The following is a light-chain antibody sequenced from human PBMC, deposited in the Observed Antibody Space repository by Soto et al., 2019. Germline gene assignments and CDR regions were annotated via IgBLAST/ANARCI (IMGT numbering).Light chain of an antibody. CDR2: DAS. J-gene: IGKJ1*01. V-gene: IGKV3-15*01. Sequence: EIVMTQSPATLSVSPGERATLSCRASQSVSRNLAWYQQKPGQAPRLLTFDASTRATGIPARFSGSGSGTEFTLTITSLQSEDFAVYYCQQYNAWPRTFGQGTKVDIK. CDR3: QQYNAWPRT. CDR1: QSVSRN.